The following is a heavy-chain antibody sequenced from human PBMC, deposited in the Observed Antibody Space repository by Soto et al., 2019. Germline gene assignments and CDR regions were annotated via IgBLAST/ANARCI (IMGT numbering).Heavy chain of an antibody. D-gene: IGHD3-22*01. CDR3: ARSPLYYYDSRAFDY. J-gene: IGHJ4*02. CDR2: INAGNGNT. CDR1: GYTFTSYA. Sequence: VASVKVSCKASGYTFTSYAMHWVRQAPGQRLEWMGWINAGNGNTKYSQKFQGRVTITRDTSASTAYMELSSLRSEDTAVYYCARSPLYYYDSRAFDYWGQGTLVTVSS. V-gene: IGHV1-3*01.